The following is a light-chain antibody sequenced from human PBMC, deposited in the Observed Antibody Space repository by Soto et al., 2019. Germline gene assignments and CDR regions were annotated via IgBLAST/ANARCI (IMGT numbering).Light chain of an antibody. CDR3: QQLTSYPLYT. Sequence: DIQLTQSPSFLSASVGDRVTITCRASQGISSYLAWYQQKPGKAPKLLIYAASTLQSGVPSRFSGSGSGTDFTLTISSLQPEDFATYYCQQLTSYPLYTFGQGTKLEIK. V-gene: IGKV1-9*01. CDR1: QGISSY. CDR2: AAS. J-gene: IGKJ2*01.